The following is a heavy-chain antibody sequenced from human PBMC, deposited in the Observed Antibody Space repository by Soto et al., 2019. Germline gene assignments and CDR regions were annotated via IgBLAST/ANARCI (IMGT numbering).Heavy chain of an antibody. CDR2: INPNSGGT. V-gene: IGHV1-2*02. CDR1: VYTFTCYY. D-gene: IGHD2-2*02. J-gene: IGHJ4*02. Sequence: VXSGKVCCKGSVYTFTCYYMHWVRQAPGQGLEWMGWINPNSGGTNYAQKFQGRVTMTRDTSISTAYMELSRLRSDDTAVYYCARDARVVPAAILGYWGQGTLVPVS. CDR3: ARDARVVPAAILGY.